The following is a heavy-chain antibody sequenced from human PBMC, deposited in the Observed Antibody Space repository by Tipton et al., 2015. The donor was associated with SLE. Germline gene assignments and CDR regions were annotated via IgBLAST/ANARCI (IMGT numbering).Heavy chain of an antibody. Sequence: TLSLTCSVSGDSISSGTYYWGWVRQAPGKGLEWIGSVYYSGSTHYTPSLKSRVTISLDRPQNQFSLSLTSVTAADTAVYYCARRLGYSSSWYGYNWFDPWGQGTLVTVSS. J-gene: IGHJ5*02. D-gene: IGHD6-13*01. CDR3: ARRLGYSSSWYGYNWFDP. V-gene: IGHV4-39*01. CDR1: GDSISSGTYY. CDR2: VYYSGST.